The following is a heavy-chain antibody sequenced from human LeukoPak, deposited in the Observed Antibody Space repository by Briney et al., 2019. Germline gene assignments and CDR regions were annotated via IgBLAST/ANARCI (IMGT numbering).Heavy chain of an antibody. J-gene: IGHJ3*02. Sequence: LETLSLTCTVSGGSISSSSYYWGWIRQSPGKGLEWIGSIYYGRSTYYNPSLKSRVTISVDTSENHFSLKLTSVTAADTAVYYCARHSDNENYPPMAFDIWGQGTMVTVSS. CDR1: GGSISSSSYY. D-gene: IGHD1-7*01. CDR3: ARHSDNENYPPMAFDI. V-gene: IGHV4-39*01. CDR2: IYYGRST.